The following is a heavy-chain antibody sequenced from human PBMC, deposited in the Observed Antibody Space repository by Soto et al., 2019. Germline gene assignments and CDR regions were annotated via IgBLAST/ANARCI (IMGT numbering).Heavy chain of an antibody. CDR2: INANNGNT. V-gene: IGHV1-8*01. CDR1: GYTFTSYD. CDR3: ATLLGGSGGNWFDP. J-gene: IGHJ5*02. Sequence: EASVKVSCKASGYTFTSYDINWVRQATGQGLEWMGWINANNGNTSYAQKFQGRVTMTTNTSTSTAYMELSSLRSDDTAVYYCATLLGGSGGNWFDPWGQGTLVTVSS. D-gene: IGHD2-15*01.